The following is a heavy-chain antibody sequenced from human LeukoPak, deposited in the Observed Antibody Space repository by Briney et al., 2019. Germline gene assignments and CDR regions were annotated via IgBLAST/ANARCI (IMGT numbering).Heavy chain of an antibody. CDR3: ARGRSIVLMVYAISYYFDY. CDR1: GFTFSSYA. CDR2: ISYDGSNK. D-gene: IGHD2-8*01. J-gene: IGHJ4*02. Sequence: PGGSLRLSCAASGFTFSSYAMHWVRRAPGKGLEWVAVISYDGSNKYYADSVKGRFTISRDNSKNTLYLQMNSLRAEDTAVYYCARGRSIVLMVYAISYYFDYWGQGTLVTVSS. V-gene: IGHV3-30-3*01.